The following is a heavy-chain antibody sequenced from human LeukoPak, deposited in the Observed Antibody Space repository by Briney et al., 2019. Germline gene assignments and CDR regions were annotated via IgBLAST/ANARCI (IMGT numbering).Heavy chain of an antibody. CDR3: ARKDYDFWSGYALDY. CDR1: GFTFSDYY. J-gene: IGHJ4*02. Sequence: GGALRLSRAASGFTFSDYYISWIRPAPGKGREWVSYISSSGSTIYYADSLKGRFTISRDNAQNPLYMQINSLRAEDTAVYYCARKDYDFWSGYALDYWGQGTLVTVSS. V-gene: IGHV3-11*04. CDR2: ISSSGSTI. D-gene: IGHD3-3*01.